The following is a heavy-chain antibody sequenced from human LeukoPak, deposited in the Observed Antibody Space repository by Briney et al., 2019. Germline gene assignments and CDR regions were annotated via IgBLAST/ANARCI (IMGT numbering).Heavy chain of an antibody. Sequence: GGSLRLSCAASGFTFSSYAMSWVRQAPGKGLEWVSGISNSGGSTYYADSVKGRFTVSRDNSKNTLYLQMNNLRAEDTAVYYCARDVHYDFWSGYFLNYYYYGMDVWGQGTTVTVSS. V-gene: IGHV3-23*01. CDR1: GFTFSSYA. CDR2: ISNSGGST. CDR3: ARDVHYDFWSGYFLNYYYYGMDV. J-gene: IGHJ6*02. D-gene: IGHD3-3*01.